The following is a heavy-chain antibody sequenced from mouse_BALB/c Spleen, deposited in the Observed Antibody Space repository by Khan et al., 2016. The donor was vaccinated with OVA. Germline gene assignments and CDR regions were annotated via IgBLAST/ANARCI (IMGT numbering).Heavy chain of an antibody. CDR3: TSDRIDY. CDR2: INPTSGYT. Sequence: QVQLKQSGAELAKPGASVKMSCKASGYTFTTYWLHWVKQRPGQGLEWIGYINPTSGYTDYNEKVKDKATLSADESSSTAYMQLSSRTSEDSAVYYCTSDRIDYWGQGTTLTVSS. J-gene: IGHJ2*01. CDR1: GYTFTTYW. V-gene: IGHV1-7*01.